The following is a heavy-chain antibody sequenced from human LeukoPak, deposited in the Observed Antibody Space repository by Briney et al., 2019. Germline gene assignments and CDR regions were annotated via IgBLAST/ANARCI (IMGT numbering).Heavy chain of an antibody. J-gene: IGHJ5*02. V-gene: IGHV3-21*01. CDR1: GFTFSSYG. CDR3: ARDGDHKAVDGRGSCRWFDP. Sequence: PGGSLRLSCAASGFTFSSYGMNWVRQAPGKGLEWVSSISNNGSNIYYADSVKGRFTISRDNAKNPLYLQMNSLRAEDTAVYYCARDGDHKAVDGRGSCRWFDPWGQGTLVTVSS. D-gene: IGHD6-19*01. CDR2: ISNNGSNI.